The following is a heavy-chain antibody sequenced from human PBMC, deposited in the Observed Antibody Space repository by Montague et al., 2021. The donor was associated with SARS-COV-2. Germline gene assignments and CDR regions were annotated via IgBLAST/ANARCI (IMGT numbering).Heavy chain of an antibody. J-gene: IGHJ4*02. CDR1: AGSINNYY. CDR3: ASSYGSGYYGFDY. D-gene: IGHD3-10*01. Sequence: SETLSLTCTVSAGSINNYYWSWIRQSAGKGLEWIGRIYPSGDTNYNPSLKSRVTVSVDTSKSQFFLNLNSLTVADTAVYYCASSYGSGYYGFDYWGQGIPVTVSS. V-gene: IGHV4-4*07. CDR2: IYPSGDT.